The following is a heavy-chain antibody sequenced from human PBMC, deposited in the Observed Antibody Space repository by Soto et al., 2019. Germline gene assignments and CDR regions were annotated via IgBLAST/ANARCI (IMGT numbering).Heavy chain of an antibody. J-gene: IGHJ6*03. V-gene: IGHV3-7*01. CDR3: ARVRYPGYYYYYMDV. CDR1: GFTFSSYW. D-gene: IGHD1-26*01. CDR2: IKQDGSET. Sequence: EVQLVESGGGLVQPGGSLRLSCAASGFTFSSYWMSWVRQSPGKGLEWVANIKQDGSETYYVDSVKGRFTISRDNAKNSLYLQMNSLRAEDTAVYYCARVRYPGYYYYYMDVWGKGTTVTVSS.